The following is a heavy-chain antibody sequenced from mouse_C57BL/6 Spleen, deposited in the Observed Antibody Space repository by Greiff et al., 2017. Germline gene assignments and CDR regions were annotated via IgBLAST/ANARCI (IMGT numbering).Heavy chain of an antibody. CDR1: GFTFSDSG. D-gene: IGHD1-1*01. CDR2: ISSGSSTI. V-gene: IGHV5-17*01. J-gene: IGHJ4*01. Sequence: EVKLMESGGGLVKPGGSLKISCAASGFTFSDSGMTWVRQAPEKGLEWVAYISSGSSTIYYADTVKGRFTISRDNAKNTLFLQMTSLRSEDTAMYYCARRYYGSSYDAMDYWGQGTSVTVAS. CDR3: ARRYYGSSYDAMDY.